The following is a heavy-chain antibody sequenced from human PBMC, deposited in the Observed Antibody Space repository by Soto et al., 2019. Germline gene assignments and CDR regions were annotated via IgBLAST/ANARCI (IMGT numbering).Heavy chain of an antibody. CDR3: AGEAFDS. V-gene: IGHV3-30-3*01. CDR1: GFTFSNYA. J-gene: IGHJ4*02. Sequence: QVQLVESGGGVVQPGRSLRLSCAASGFTFSNYAMHWVRQAPGKGLEWVAVVSYDGSKKYCAVSVKGRFTISRDNSKNTLYLHMNSLRAEDTAIYYWAGEAFDSWGQGTLVTVTS. CDR2: VSYDGSKK.